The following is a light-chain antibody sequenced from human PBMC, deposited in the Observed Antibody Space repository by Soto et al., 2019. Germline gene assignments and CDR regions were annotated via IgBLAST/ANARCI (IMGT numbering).Light chain of an antibody. Sequence: QSVLTQPPSVSGAPGQRVTISCTGSSSNIGADYDVHWYQQRPGTAPKLLIFGNINRPSGVPDRFSGSKSGTSASLAITGLQAEDEGDYYCQSEDSTLSARYVFGTGTKVTVL. CDR3: QSEDSTLSARYV. V-gene: IGLV1-40*01. CDR2: GNI. CDR1: SSNIGADYD. J-gene: IGLJ1*01.